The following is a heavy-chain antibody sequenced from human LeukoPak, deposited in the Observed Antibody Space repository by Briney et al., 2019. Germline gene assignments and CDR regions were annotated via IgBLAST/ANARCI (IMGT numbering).Heavy chain of an antibody. J-gene: IGHJ3*01. CDR3: ARESPSGSDAFDF. CDR1: GFTFSSYW. D-gene: IGHD3-22*01. Sequence: QPGRSLRLSCAASGFTFSSYWMHWVRQAPGKGLVWVSRINNDGSSTSNADSVKGRFTFSRDNAKNTLYLQMNSLKAEDTAVYYCARESPSGSDAFDFWGQGTMVTVSS. V-gene: IGHV3-74*01. CDR2: INNDGSST.